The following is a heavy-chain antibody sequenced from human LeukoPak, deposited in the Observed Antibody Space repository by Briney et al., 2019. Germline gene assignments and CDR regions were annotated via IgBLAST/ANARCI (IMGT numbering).Heavy chain of an antibody. J-gene: IGHJ4*02. CDR2: INHSGST. Sequence: SETLSLTCAVYGGSFSGYYWSWIRQPPGKGLEWIGEINHSGSTNYNPSLKSRVTISVDTSKNQFSLKLSSVTAADTAVYYCARDYSSSFLYYFDYWGQGTLVTVSS. D-gene: IGHD6-13*01. CDR3: ARDYSSSFLYYFDY. CDR1: GGSFSGYY. V-gene: IGHV4-34*01.